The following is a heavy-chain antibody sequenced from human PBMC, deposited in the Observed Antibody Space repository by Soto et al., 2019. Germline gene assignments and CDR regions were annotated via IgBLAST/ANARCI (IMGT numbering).Heavy chain of an antibody. J-gene: IGHJ4*02. CDR2: IDSSGRTT. Sequence: GGSMRLPCAASGFTFSSDWMHWFRQATGKGLVWVSRIDSSGRTTTYADSVKGRFTISRDNAKNTLYLQMNGLRAEDKALYYCARWFTGGNFDYFDYWGQGTQVTVSS. CDR3: ARWFTGGNFDYFDY. CDR1: GFTFSSDW. V-gene: IGHV3-74*01. D-gene: IGHD2-21*02.